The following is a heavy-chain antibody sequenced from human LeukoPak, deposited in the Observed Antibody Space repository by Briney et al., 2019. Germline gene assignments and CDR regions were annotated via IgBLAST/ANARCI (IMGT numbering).Heavy chain of an antibody. CDR2: IIPIFGTA. D-gene: IGHD2-2*01. V-gene: IGHV1-69*01. CDR1: GGTFSSYA. Sequence: SVKVSCKASGGTFSSYAISWVRQAPGQGLEWMGGIIPIFGTANYAQKFQGRVTITADESMSTAYMELSSLRSEDTAVYYCARYCSSTSCYGYAEYFQHWGQGTLVTVSS. J-gene: IGHJ1*01. CDR3: ARYCSSTSCYGYAEYFQH.